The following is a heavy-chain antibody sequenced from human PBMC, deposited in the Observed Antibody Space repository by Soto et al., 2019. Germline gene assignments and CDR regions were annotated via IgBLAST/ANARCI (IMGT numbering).Heavy chain of an antibody. CDR3: AREQFEDGRGHYDH. J-gene: IGHJ4*02. CDR2: ISYNGNKK. V-gene: IGHV3-30*03. D-gene: IGHD3-22*01. CDR1: GFAFSTSV. Sequence: QVQLVESGGGVVQPGGSLRLSCAASGFAFSTSVIHWVRQAPGKGLEWMAHISYNGNKKHYADSVKGRFTVSRDISESTLYLQMNSLRAEDTAVYYCAREQFEDGRGHYDHWGQGTPVSVSS.